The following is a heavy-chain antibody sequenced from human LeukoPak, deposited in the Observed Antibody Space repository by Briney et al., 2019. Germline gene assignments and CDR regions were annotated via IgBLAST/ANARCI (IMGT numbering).Heavy chain of an antibody. CDR2: INPNSGGT. V-gene: IGHV1-2*02. Sequence: ASVKVSCKASGYTFTGYYMHWVRQAPGQGLEWMGWINPNSGGTNYAQKFQGRVTMTRDTSISTAYMELSRLRSDDTAVYYCARSGAAAGTRWFDPWGQGTLVTVSS. J-gene: IGHJ5*02. CDR1: GYTFTGYY. D-gene: IGHD6-13*01. CDR3: ARSGAAAGTRWFDP.